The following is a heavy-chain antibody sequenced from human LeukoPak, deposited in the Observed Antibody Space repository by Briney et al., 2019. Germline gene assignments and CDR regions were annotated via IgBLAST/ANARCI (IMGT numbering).Heavy chain of an antibody. D-gene: IGHD6-19*01. CDR2: VWYDGSNK. V-gene: IGHV3-33*01. J-gene: IGHJ4*02. CDR3: ARGMAVAGPL. Sequence: GGSLRLSCAASGFTFSSYGMHWVRQSPGKGLEWVAVVWYDGSNKYYGDSVKGRFTISRDNSKNTLYLQMNSLRAEDTAVYYCARGMAVAGPLWGQGTLVTVSS. CDR1: GFTFSSYG.